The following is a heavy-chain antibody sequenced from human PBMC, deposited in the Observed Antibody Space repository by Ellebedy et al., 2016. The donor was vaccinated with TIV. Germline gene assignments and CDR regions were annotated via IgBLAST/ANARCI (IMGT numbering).Heavy chain of an antibody. V-gene: IGHV3-7*01. CDR1: GFTFSSNW. CDR3: ARGQRYCSSTSCYTPDY. CDR2: IKQDGSEK. Sequence: GGSLRLXXAASGFTFSSNWMSWVRQAPGKGLEWVANIKQDGSEKYYVDSVKGRFTISRDNAKNSLYLQMNSLRAEDTAVYYCARGQRYCSSTSCYTPDYWGQGTLVTVSS. J-gene: IGHJ4*02. D-gene: IGHD2-2*02.